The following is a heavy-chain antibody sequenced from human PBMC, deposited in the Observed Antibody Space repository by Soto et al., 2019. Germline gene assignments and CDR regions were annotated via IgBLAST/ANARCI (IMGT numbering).Heavy chain of an antibody. D-gene: IGHD2-15*01. CDR2: IYYSGST. V-gene: IGHV4-39*07. CDR1: GGSISSSSYY. J-gene: IGHJ5*02. Sequence: SETLSLTCTVSGGSISSSSYYWGWIRQPPGKGLEGIGRIYYSGSTYYNPSLKSRVTISVDTAKNQFSLKLSSVTAADTAVYYCARETVARKKGGWFDLWGQGTLVTVSS. CDR3: ARETVARKKGGWFDL.